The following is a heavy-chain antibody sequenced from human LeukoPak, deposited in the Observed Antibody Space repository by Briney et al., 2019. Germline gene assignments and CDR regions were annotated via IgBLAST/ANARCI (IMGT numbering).Heavy chain of an antibody. CDR1: GFTFSSYA. V-gene: IGHV3-23*01. CDR2: ISGSGGST. Sequence: GRSLRLSCAASGFTFSSYAMSWVRQAPGKGLEWVSAISGSGGSTYYADSVKGRFTISRDNSKNTLYLQMNSLRAEDTAVYYCAKGGIHCSGGSCYYNYWGQGTLVTVSS. J-gene: IGHJ4*02. D-gene: IGHD2-15*01. CDR3: AKGGIHCSGGSCYYNY.